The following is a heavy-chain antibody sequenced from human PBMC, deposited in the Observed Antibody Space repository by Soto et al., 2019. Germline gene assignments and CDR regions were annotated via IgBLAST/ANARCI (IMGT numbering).Heavy chain of an antibody. V-gene: IGHV1-18*01. CDR2: FSGFNGNT. CDR1: GYALTAYG. CDR3: ARHNCQWLVG. D-gene: IGHD6-19*01. Sequence: QVHLVQSGAEVKKPGASVKVSCQASGYALTAYGISWVRQAPGQGLEWMGRFSGFNGNTNYAQKLQGQVTMTTDTSTSTAYMELRSLRSDDTAVYYWARHNCQWLVGGGQGTLVTVSS. J-gene: IGHJ4*02.